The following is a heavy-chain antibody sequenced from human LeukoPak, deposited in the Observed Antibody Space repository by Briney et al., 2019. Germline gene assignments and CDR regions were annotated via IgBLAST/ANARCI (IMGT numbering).Heavy chain of an antibody. CDR3: ARDDGIAAAGTDYYYGMDV. CDR1: GCTFTSYA. D-gene: IGHD6-13*01. CDR2: INAGNGNT. V-gene: IGHV1-3*01. Sequence: GASVKVSCKASGCTFTSYAMHWVRQAPGQRLEWMGWINAGNGNTRYSQKFQGRVTITRDTSASTAYMELSSLRSEDTAVYYCARDDGIAAAGTDYYYGMDVWGQGTTVTVSS. J-gene: IGHJ6*02.